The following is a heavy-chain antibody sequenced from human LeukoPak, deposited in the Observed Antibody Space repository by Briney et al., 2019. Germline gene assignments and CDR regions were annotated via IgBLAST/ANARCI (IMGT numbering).Heavy chain of an antibody. CDR1: GFAFSSYS. Sequence: PGGSLRLSCAASGFAFSSYSMNWVRQAPGKGLEWVSSISSSSYIYYADSVKGRFTISRDNAKNSLYLQMNSLRAEDTAVYYCAREGSSAYYFDYWGQGTLVTVSS. CDR2: ISSSSYI. V-gene: IGHV3-21*01. J-gene: IGHJ4*02. CDR3: AREGSSAYYFDY.